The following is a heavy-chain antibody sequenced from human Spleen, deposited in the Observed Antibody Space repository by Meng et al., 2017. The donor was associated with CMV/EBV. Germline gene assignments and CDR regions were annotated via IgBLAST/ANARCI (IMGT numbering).Heavy chain of an antibody. D-gene: IGHD3-3*01. V-gene: IGHV3-23*01. CDR2: ISGSGGST. J-gene: IGHJ6*02. Sequence: GGSLSLTCAVSGYTFSSYAVSWCSQAPAEGLEWVSAISGSGGSTYYADSVKGRFTISRDNSKNTLYLQMNSLRAEDTAVYYCANPIIYVFWSGDYYYGMDVWGQGTTVTVSS. CDR3: ANPIIYVFWSGDYYYGMDV. CDR1: GYTFSSYA.